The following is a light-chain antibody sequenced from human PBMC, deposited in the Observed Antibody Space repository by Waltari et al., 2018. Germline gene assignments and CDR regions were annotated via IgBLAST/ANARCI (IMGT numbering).Light chain of an antibody. V-gene: IGLV2-11*01. Sequence: QSALTQPRSVSGSPGQSVTISCTGTSSYVGGFNYLSWYQQHPGKAPKLMIYDVIKRPSGVPDRFSGSKSDNTASLTISGLQAEDEADYYCCSYAGSYTVVFGGGTKVTVL. CDR3: CSYAGSYTVV. CDR2: DVI. CDR1: SSYVGGFNY. J-gene: IGLJ2*01.